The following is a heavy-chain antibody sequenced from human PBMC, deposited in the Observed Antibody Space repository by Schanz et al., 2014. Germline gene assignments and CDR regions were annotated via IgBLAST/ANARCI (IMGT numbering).Heavy chain of an antibody. Sequence: EVQLVESGGGLIQPGGSLRLSCAVSGFTVSTNYMSWVRQAPGKGLEWVSSLYIGGGSTRYADSVKGRFTISRDYSKNTLYLQMNSLRPEDTAVYYCAKEGSIYWDRSVDYWGQGTLVTVSS. CDR3: AKEGSIYWDRSVDY. CDR1: GFTVSTNY. CDR2: LYIGGGST. D-gene: IGHD1-26*01. V-gene: IGHV3-66*03. J-gene: IGHJ4*02.